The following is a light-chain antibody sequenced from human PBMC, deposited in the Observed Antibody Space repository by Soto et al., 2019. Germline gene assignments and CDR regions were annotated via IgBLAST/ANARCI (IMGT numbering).Light chain of an antibody. CDR3: QQYYNTPMYT. CDR2: WAS. Sequence: DIVMTQSPDSLAVSLGERATINCKSSQSVLYSSNNKNYLAWYQQKPGQPPKLLIYWASTRESGVPDRFSGSGSGTDFTLTISSLQAEDVAVYYCQQYYNTPMYTFDQGTKLEIK. V-gene: IGKV4-1*01. CDR1: QSVLYSSNNKNY. J-gene: IGKJ2*01.